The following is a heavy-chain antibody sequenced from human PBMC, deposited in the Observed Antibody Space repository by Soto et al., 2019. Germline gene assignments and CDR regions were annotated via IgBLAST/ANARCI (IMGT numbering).Heavy chain of an antibody. V-gene: IGHV3-23*01. CDR2: LFGSGRGI. Sequence: EMQLLESGGGLVWPGGSLRLSCAASGFTFSTYAMSWVRQAPGGGLEWVAGLFGSGRGISYADSVKGRFTISRDNSNNMLYLQMHSLRVEDTAVYYCAKARQPDGLWPFDHWGQGTLVTVSS. CDR3: AKARQPDGLWPFDH. D-gene: IGHD2-8*01. J-gene: IGHJ4*02. CDR1: GFTFSTYA.